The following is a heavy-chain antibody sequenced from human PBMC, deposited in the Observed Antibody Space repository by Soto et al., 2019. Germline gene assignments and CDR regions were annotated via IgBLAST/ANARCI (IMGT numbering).Heavy chain of an antibody. D-gene: IGHD5-12*01. V-gene: IGHV4-61*01. CDR1: GGSVSSGSYY. J-gene: IGHJ5*02. CDR3: ARAKNSGYAIPFDP. Sequence: SETLSLTCTVSGGSVSSGSYYWSWTRQPPGKGLEWIGYIYYSGSTNYNPSLKSRVTISVDTSKNQFSLKLSSVTAADTAVYYCARAKNSGYAIPFDPWGQGTLVTVSS. CDR2: IYYSGST.